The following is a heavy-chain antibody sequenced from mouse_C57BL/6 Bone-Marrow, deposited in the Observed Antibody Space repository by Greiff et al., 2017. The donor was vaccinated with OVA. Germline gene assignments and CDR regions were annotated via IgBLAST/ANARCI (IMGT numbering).Heavy chain of an antibody. CDR2: INPSSGYT. V-gene: IGHV1-4*01. CDR1: GYTFTSYT. Sequence: QVQLKQSGAELARPGASVKMSCKASGYTFTSYTMHWVKQRPGQGLEWIGYINPSSGYTKYNQKFKDKATLTADKSSSTAYMQLSILTSEDSAVYYFAWGDQLRLQGFAYWGQGTLVTVSA. CDR3: AWGDQLRLQGFAY. J-gene: IGHJ3*01. D-gene: IGHD3-2*02.